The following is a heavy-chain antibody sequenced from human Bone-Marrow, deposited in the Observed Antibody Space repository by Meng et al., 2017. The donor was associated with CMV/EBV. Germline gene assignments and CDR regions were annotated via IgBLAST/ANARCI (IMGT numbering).Heavy chain of an antibody. V-gene: IGHV3-21*01. CDR3: ARGFSKDY. CDR2: ISSSSSYI. CDR1: GFTFSSYT. J-gene: IGHJ4*02. Sequence: GESLKISCAASGFTFSSYTMNWVRQAPGKGLEWVSSISSSSSYIYYADSVKGRFTISRDNAKNSLYLQVNSLRAEDTAGYYCARGFSKDYWGQGTLVTVSS. D-gene: IGHD2-2*01.